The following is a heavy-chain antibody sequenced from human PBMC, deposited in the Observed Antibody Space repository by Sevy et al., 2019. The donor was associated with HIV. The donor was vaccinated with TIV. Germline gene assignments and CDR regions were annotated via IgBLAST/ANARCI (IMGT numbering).Heavy chain of an antibody. CDR3: AKDGGYRSPSLAN. Sequence: GGSLRLSCAASGFTFSSYAMTWVRQAPGKGLEWVSLISGSGGSTFYADSVKGRFTISRDNSKNTLYLQMNSLRADDTAVYCCAKDGGYRSPSLANWGQGTLVTVSS. D-gene: IGHD2-15*01. V-gene: IGHV3-23*01. CDR2: ISGSGGST. CDR1: GFTFSSYA. J-gene: IGHJ4*02.